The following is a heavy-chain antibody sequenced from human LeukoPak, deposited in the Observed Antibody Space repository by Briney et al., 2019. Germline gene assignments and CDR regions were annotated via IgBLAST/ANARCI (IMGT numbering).Heavy chain of an antibody. Sequence: GSSLRLSCAASGFTFSAYPFHWVRQAPGKGLEWVAVISYDGSNKYYADSVKGRFTISRDNSKNTLYLQMNSLRAEDTAVYYCAKSLSGYSYGYGGYFDYWGQGTLVTVSS. CDR3: AKSLSGYSYGYGGYFDY. J-gene: IGHJ4*02. CDR2: ISYDGSNK. V-gene: IGHV3-30*04. D-gene: IGHD5-18*01. CDR1: GFTFSAYP.